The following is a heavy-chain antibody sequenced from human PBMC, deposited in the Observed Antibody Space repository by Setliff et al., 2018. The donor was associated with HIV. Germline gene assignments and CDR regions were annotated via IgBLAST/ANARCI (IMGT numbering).Heavy chain of an antibody. Sequence: KTSETLSLTCTVSGGSISSSSYYWGWIRQPPGKGLEWFGHISYSGSTYYNPSLKSRVTISVDTSKKQFSLKLSSVTAADAAVYYCARRSATHGNWNFDLWGRGTLVTVSS. CDR3: ARRSATHGNWNFDL. V-gene: IGHV4-39*01. CDR1: GGSISSSSYY. CDR2: ISYSGST. J-gene: IGHJ2*01.